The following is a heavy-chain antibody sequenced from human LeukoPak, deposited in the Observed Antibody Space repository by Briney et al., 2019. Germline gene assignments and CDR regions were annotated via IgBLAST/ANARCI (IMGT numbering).Heavy chain of an antibody. D-gene: IGHD3-22*01. CDR2: ISGSGGST. V-gene: IGHV3-23*01. J-gene: IGHJ4*02. Sequence: GGSLRLSCAASGFTFSSYAMSWVRLAPGKGLEWVSAISGSGGSTYYADSVKGRFTISRDNSKNTLYLQMNSLRAEDTAVYYCAKNLDSSGYYLFDYWGQGTLVTVSS. CDR1: GFTFSSYA. CDR3: AKNLDSSGYYLFDY.